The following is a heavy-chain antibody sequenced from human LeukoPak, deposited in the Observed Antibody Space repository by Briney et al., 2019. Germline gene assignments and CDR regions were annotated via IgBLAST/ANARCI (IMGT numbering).Heavy chain of an antibody. CDR2: IYYSGST. V-gene: IGHV4-39*02. CDR3: ARDVRYSGSYYEDY. Sequence: SETLSLTCTVSGGSISSSSYYWGWIRQPPGEGLEWIGSIYYSGSTYYNPSLKSRVTISVDTSKNQFSLKLSSVTAAHTAVYYCARDVRYSGSYYEDYWGQGTLVTVSS. D-gene: IGHD1-26*01. CDR1: GGSISSSSYY. J-gene: IGHJ4*02.